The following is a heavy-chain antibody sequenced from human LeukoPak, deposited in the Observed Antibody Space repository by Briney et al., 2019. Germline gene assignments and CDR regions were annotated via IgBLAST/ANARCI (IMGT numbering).Heavy chain of an antibody. CDR2: IYYSGST. CDR1: GGSFSGYY. Sequence: SETLSLTCAVYGGSFSGYYWSWIRQPPGKGLAWIGNIYYSGSTYYSPSLKSRVTISVDTSKNQVSLKLSSVTAADTAVYYCARARYSYGFGLWGQGTLVTVSS. J-gene: IGHJ4*02. V-gene: IGHV4-34*01. D-gene: IGHD5-18*01. CDR3: ARARYSYGFGL.